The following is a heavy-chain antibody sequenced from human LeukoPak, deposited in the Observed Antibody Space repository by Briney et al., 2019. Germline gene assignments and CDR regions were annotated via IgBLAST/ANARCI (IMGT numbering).Heavy chain of an antibody. D-gene: IGHD3-10*01. V-gene: IGHV3-21*01. CDR1: GFTFSSYS. CDR2: ISSSSSYI. Sequence: GGSLRLSCAASGFTFSSYSMNWVRQAPGKGLEWVSSISSSSSYIYYADSVKGRFTISRDNAKNSLYLQMNSLRAEDTAVYYCARGVTMVRGASYYFDYWGQGTLVTVSS. J-gene: IGHJ4*02. CDR3: ARGVTMVRGASYYFDY.